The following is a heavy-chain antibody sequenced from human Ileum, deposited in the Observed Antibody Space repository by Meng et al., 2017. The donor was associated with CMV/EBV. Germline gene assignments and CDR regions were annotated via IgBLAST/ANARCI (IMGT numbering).Heavy chain of an antibody. J-gene: IGHJ5*02. V-gene: IGHV1-2*02. CDR1: GYSFTGHH. D-gene: IGHD3-22*01. CDR2: ITPNSGDT. Sequence: ASVKVSCKAAGYSFTGHHVHWVRQTPGQGLEWMGWITPNSGDTNYAQKFQGRVTITTDESTSTAYMELSSLRSEDTAVYYCARGIGGVYYDSSGSLVDGGWFDPWGQGTLVTVSS. CDR3: ARGIGGVYYDSSGSLVDGGWFDP.